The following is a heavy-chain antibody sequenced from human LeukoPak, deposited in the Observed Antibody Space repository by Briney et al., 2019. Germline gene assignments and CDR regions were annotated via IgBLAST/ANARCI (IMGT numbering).Heavy chain of an antibody. Sequence: SETLSLTCAVYGGSFSGYYWSWIRQPPGKGLEWIGEINHSGSTNYNPSLKSRVTISVDTSKNQFSLKLSSVTAADTAVYYCARAEEQLAHDQGGYYYYYMDVWGKGTTVTVSS. CDR2: INHSGST. V-gene: IGHV4-34*01. CDR3: ARAEEQLAHDQGGYYYYYMDV. D-gene: IGHD6-13*01. CDR1: GGSFSGYY. J-gene: IGHJ6*03.